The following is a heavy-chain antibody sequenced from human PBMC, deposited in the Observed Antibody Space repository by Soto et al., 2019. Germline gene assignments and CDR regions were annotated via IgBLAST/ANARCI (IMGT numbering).Heavy chain of an antibody. Sequence: EVHLVESGGHLVXXXXSLRVXXXXXGFNFSSRWMGWVRQAPGKGLEWVASLIQDESVKHYVDSVRGRFTISKYNAQNALELQIDSLSAEDTAVYYCASLLGDVTTFDNWGQGTLGTVSS. J-gene: IGHJ4*02. CDR3: ASLLGDVTTFDN. V-gene: IGHV3-7*01. CDR2: LIQDESVK. CDR1: GFNFSSRW. D-gene: IGHD3-3*01.